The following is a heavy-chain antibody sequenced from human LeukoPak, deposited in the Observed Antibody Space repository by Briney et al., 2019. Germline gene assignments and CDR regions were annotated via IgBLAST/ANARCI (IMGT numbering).Heavy chain of an antibody. D-gene: IGHD5-12*01. V-gene: IGHV1-69*05. CDR3: ARYGSIYSGYDYGDY. J-gene: IGHJ4*02. CDR1: GGTFSSYA. Sequence: ASVKVSCKASGGTFSSYAISWVRQAPGQGLEWMGGIIPIFGTANYAQRFQGRVTITTDESTSTAYMELSSLKASDTAMYYCARYGSIYSGYDYGDYWGQGTLVTVSS. CDR2: IIPIFGTA.